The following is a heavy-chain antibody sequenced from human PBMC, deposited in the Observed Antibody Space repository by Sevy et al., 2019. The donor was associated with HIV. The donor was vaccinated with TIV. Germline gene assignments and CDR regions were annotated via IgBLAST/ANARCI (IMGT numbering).Heavy chain of an antibody. D-gene: IGHD4-17*01. CDR3: AKERLDYGDYEDYYYYGMDV. J-gene: IGHJ6*02. Sequence: GGSLRLSCAASGFTFSSYGMHWVRQAPGKGLEWVAVISYDGSNKYYADSVKGRFTISRDNSKNTLYLQMNSLRVEDTAVYYCAKERLDYGDYEDYYYYGMDVWGQGTTVTVSS. CDR2: ISYDGSNK. CDR1: GFTFSSYG. V-gene: IGHV3-30*18.